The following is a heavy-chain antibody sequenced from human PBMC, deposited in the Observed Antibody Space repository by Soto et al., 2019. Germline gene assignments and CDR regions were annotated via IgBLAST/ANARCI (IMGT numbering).Heavy chain of an antibody. CDR2: MNPNSGNT. CDR3: ARGPPPYYYYYMDV. J-gene: IGHJ6*03. CDR1: GYTFTSYD. Sequence: GASVKVSCKASGYTFTSYDINWVRQASGQGLEWMGWMNPNSGNTGYAQKFQGRVTMTRNTSISTAYMELSSLRSEDTAVYYCARGPPPYYYYYMDVWGKGTTVTVSS. V-gene: IGHV1-8*01.